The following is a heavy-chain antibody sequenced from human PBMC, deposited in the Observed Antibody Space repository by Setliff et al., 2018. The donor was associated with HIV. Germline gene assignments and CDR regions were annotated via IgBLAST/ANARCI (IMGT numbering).Heavy chain of an antibody. Sequence: SVKVSCKASGFTFTNSAVQWVRQARGQRLEWIGWIVVGSGNTNYAQRFQERVTITRDMSTSRAYMELSSLRSEDTAMYYCARVLKGYSSSYEAFDIWGQGTKVTVSS. J-gene: IGHJ3*02. D-gene: IGHD6-13*01. CDR1: GFTFTNSA. V-gene: IGHV1-58*01. CDR3: ARVLKGYSSSYEAFDI. CDR2: IVVGSGNT.